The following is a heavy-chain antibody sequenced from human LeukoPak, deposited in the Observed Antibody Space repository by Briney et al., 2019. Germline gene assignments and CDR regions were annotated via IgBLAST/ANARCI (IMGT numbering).Heavy chain of an antibody. D-gene: IGHD3-10*01. CDR2: IWYDGSNK. J-gene: IGHJ4*02. CDR1: VFTSSKDG. Sequence: PGRSLRLSCAASVFTSSKDGMNRGRQAPGKGLEWVALIWYDGSNKYYADSVKGRFTISRDNSKNTLYLQMNSLSAEDTAVYYCAGSYYNVFDYWGQGTLVTVSS. CDR3: AGSYYNVFDY. V-gene: IGHV3-33*01.